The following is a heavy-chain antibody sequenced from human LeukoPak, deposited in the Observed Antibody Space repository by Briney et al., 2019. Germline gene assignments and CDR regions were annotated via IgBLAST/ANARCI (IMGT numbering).Heavy chain of an antibody. V-gene: IGHV3-30*02. J-gene: IGHJ4*02. D-gene: IGHD3-3*01. CDR3: ARRHTIFGVVTVNDFEF. Sequence: GGSLRLSCAASGFNFSSHGMHWVRQAPGKGLEWVAYIQYDGSSIYYVESVKGRFTVSRDNSKNKLFLQMKSLRAEDTAVYYCARRHTIFGVVTVNDFEFWGQGTLVTVSS. CDR1: GFNFSSHG. CDR2: IQYDGSSI.